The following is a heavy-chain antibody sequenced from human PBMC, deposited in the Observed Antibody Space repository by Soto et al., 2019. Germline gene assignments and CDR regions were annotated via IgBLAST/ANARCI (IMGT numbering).Heavy chain of an antibody. Sequence: SETLSLTCTVSGGSVTNSSYYWGWIRQSPGKGLEWIGSVYYRGRSYSKSSVKSRVTISVDTSKNQFSLNFNSVTASDTALYYCVSQRTTVLTQAYFDYWGPGALVTVSS. J-gene: IGHJ4*02. D-gene: IGHD4-17*01. CDR2: VYYRGRS. CDR1: GGSVTNSSYY. V-gene: IGHV4-39*01. CDR3: VSQRTTVLTQAYFDY.